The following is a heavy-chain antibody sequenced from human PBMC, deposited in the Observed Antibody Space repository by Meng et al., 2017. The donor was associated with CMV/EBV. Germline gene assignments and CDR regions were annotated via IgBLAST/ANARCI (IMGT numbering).Heavy chain of an antibody. CDR2: IIPILGIA. V-gene: IGHV1-69*02. CDR1: GGTFSSYT. J-gene: IGHJ4*02. CDR3: ARGGSRGGTSNFDY. D-gene: IGHD1-1*01. Sequence: KACGGTFSSYTISGVRQAPGQGLEWMGRIIPILGIANYAQKFQGRVTITADKSTSTAYMELSSLRSEDTAVYYCARGGSRGGTSNFDYWGQGTLVTVSS.